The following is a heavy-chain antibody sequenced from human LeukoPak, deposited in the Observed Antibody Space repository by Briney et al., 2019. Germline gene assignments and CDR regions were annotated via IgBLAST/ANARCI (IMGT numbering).Heavy chain of an antibody. V-gene: IGHV3-30*02. J-gene: IGHJ4*02. CDR3: AKDDPFFHY. CDR2: VRSDGNRK. CDR1: AFTFSSDG. Sequence: GGSLRLSCAASAFTFSSDGMHWVRHAPGKWREWEAFVRSDGNRKNYADSVKGRFTVSRDNPKNTLYMEMNSLRAEDTAVYYCAKDDPFFHYWGQGTLVTVSS.